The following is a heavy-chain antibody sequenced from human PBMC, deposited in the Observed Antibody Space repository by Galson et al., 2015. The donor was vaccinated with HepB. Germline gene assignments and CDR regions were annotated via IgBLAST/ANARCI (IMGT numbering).Heavy chain of an antibody. D-gene: IGHD3-22*01. CDR3: ARIHGLESDSSGYYRANWFDP. J-gene: IGHJ5*02. CDR2: ISAYNGNT. V-gene: IGHV1-18*01. CDR1: GYTFTSYG. Sequence: SCKASGYTFTSYGISWVRQAPGQGLEWMGWISAYNGNTNYAQKLQGRVTMTTDTSTSTAYMELRSLRSDDTAGYYCARIHGLESDSSGYYRANWFDPWGQGTLVTVSS.